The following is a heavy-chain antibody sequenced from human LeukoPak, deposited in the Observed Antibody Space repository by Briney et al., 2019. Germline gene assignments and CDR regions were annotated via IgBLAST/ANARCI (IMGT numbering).Heavy chain of an antibody. Sequence: ALRIPCAASGFIFNKGWVNRVRPAPGKGPGWVGRIKSKNDGGTADYGSPVKGRFTISRDDSKNTLYLQMNSLISDDTAIYYCTPVMVEDRGFWGQGTLVTVSS. CDR2: IKSKNDGGTA. J-gene: IGHJ4*02. V-gene: IGHV3-15*01. D-gene: IGHD2-15*01. CDR1: GFIFNKGW. CDR3: TPVMVEDRGF.